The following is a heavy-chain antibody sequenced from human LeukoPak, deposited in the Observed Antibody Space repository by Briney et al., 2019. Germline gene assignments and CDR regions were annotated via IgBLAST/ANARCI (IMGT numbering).Heavy chain of an antibody. J-gene: IGHJ4*02. Sequence: SETLSLTCAVYGGSSSGYYWSWIRQPPGKGLEWIGEINHSGSTNYNPSLKSRVTISVDTSKNQFSLKLSSVTAADTAVYYCARATRVTVTTSIDYWGQGTLVTVSS. V-gene: IGHV4-34*01. D-gene: IGHD4-17*01. CDR2: INHSGST. CDR1: GGSSSGYY. CDR3: ARATRVTVTTSIDY.